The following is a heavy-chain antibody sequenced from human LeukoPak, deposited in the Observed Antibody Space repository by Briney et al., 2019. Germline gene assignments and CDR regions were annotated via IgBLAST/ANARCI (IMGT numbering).Heavy chain of an antibody. CDR3: ARGDYDFWSGSPSSFDY. CDR1: GYTFTSYA. CDR2: INTNTGNP. J-gene: IGHJ4*02. V-gene: IGHV7-4-1*02. Sequence: ASVKVSCKASGYTFTSYAMNWVRQAPGQGLEWMGWINTNTGNPTYAQGFTGRFVFSLDTSVSTAYLQISSLKAEDTAVYYCARGDYDFWSGSPSSFDYWGQGTLVTVSS. D-gene: IGHD3-3*01.